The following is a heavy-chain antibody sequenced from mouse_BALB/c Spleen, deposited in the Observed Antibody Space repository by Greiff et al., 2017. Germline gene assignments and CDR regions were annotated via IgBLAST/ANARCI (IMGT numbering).Heavy chain of an antibody. Sequence: EVKVVESGGGLVKPGGSLKLSCAASGFTFSSYAMSWVRQTPEKRLEWVATISDGGSYTYYPDSVKGRFTISRDNAKNNLYLQMSSLKSEDTAMYYCARGDGNPLYAMDYWGQGTSVTVSS. CDR1: GFTFSSYA. J-gene: IGHJ4*01. CDR3: ARGDGNPLYAMDY. D-gene: IGHD2-1*01. V-gene: IGHV5-6*03. CDR2: ISDGGSYT.